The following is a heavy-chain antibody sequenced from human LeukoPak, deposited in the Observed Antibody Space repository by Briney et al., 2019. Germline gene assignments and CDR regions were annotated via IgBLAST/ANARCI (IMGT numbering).Heavy chain of an antibody. CDR1: GGSFSGYY. CDR2: INHSGST. Sequence: SETLSLTCAVYGGSFSGYYWSWIRQPPGKGLEWIGEINHSGSTNYNPSLKSRVTISVDTSKNQFSLKLNSVTAADTAVYYCAVYPYYYYYGMDVWGQGTTVTVSS. J-gene: IGHJ6*02. V-gene: IGHV4-34*01. D-gene: IGHD2-2*01. CDR3: AVYPYYYYYGMDV.